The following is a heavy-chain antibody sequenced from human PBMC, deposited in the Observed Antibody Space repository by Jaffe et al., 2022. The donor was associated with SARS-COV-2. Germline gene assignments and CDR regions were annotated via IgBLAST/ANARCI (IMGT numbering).Heavy chain of an antibody. V-gene: IGHV1-46*01. J-gene: IGHJ6*02. Sequence: QVQLVQSGAEVKKPGASVKVSCKASGYTFTSYYMHWVRQAPGQGLEWMGIINPSGGSTSYAQKFQGRVTMTRDTSTSTVYMELSSLRSEDTAVYYCARDKYYDSSGYYTSPEYYGMDVWGQGTTVTVSS. CDR3: ARDKYYDSSGYYTSPEYYGMDV. CDR1: GYTFTSYY. CDR2: INPSGGST. D-gene: IGHD3-22*01.